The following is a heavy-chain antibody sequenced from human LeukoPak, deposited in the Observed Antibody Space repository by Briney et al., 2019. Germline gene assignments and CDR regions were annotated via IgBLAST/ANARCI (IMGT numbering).Heavy chain of an antibody. CDR1: GGTFSSYA. Sequence: SVKVSCMASGGTFSSYAISWVRQAPGQGLEWMRGIIPIFGTANYAQKFQGRVTITTDESTSTAYMELSSLRSEDTAVYYCARDFFDSSQSLSRTEGFDPWGQGTLVTVSS. J-gene: IGHJ5*02. V-gene: IGHV1-69*05. CDR2: IIPIFGTA. D-gene: IGHD6-13*01. CDR3: ARDFFDSSQSLSRTEGFDP.